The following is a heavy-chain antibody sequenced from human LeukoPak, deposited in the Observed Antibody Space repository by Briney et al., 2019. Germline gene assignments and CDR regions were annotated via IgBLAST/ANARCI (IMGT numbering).Heavy chain of an antibody. CDR1: GFTFSSYW. D-gene: IGHD4-23*01. Sequence: GGSLRLSCAASGFTFSSYWMRWVRQAPGKGLEWVANIKQDGSEKNYVDSVKGRFTISRDNAKNSLYLQMNSLRAEDTAAYYCARDVGDYGGNGFDYWGQGTLVTVSS. V-gene: IGHV3-7*03. J-gene: IGHJ4*02. CDR2: IKQDGSEK. CDR3: ARDVGDYGGNGFDY.